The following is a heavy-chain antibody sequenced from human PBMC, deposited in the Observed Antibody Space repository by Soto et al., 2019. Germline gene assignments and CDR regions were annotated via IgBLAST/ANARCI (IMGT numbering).Heavy chain of an antibody. CDR1: GNTFNSNW. J-gene: IGHJ4*02. CDR3: ALGGGNFDY. Sequence: GESLKISCQGSGNTFNSNWIAWVRQMPGKGLEWMGIIYPGDSDTRYSPSFQGQVTISADKSISTAYLQWSSLKASDTDMYYCALGGGNFDYWGQGTLVTVSS. V-gene: IGHV5-51*01. CDR2: IYPGDSDT. D-gene: IGHD3-16*01.